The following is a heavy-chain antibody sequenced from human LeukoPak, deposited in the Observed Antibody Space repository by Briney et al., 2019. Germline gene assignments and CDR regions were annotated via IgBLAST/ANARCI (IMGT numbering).Heavy chain of an antibody. CDR2: ISWSSGSI. J-gene: IGHJ4*02. CDR1: GFTFDDYA. CDR3: AKNYYDSSGYYGPVDY. Sequence: GRSLRLSCAASGFTFDDYAMHWVRQAPGKGLEWVSGISWSSGSIGYADSVKGRFTISRDNAKNSLYLQMNSLRAEDTALYYCAKNYYDSSGYYGPVDYWGQGTLVTVSS. D-gene: IGHD3-22*01. V-gene: IGHV3-9*01.